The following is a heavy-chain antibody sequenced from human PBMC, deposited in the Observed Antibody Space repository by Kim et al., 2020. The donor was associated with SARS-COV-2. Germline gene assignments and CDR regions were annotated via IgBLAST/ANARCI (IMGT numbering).Heavy chain of an antibody. CDR2: ISGSGGST. CDR3: ANLGYGDYGGGYYFDY. D-gene: IGHD4-17*01. J-gene: IGHJ4*02. Sequence: GGSLRLSCAASGFTFSSYAMSWVRQAPGKGLEWVSAISGSGGSTYYADSVKGRFTISRDNSKNTLYLQMNSLRAEDTAVYYCANLGYGDYGGGYYFDYWGQGTLVTVSS. CDR1: GFTFSSYA. V-gene: IGHV3-23*01.